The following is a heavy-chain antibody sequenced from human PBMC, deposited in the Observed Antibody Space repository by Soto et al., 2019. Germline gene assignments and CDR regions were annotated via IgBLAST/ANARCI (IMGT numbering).Heavy chain of an antibody. CDR3: ARDLGITMVRRTVDY. V-gene: IGHV3-21*01. CDR1: GFTFSSYS. D-gene: IGHD3-10*01. J-gene: IGHJ4*02. CDR2: ISSSSSYI. Sequence: EVQLVESGGGLVKPGGSLRLSCAASGFTFSSYSMNWVRQAPGKGLEWVSSISSSSSYIYYADSVKGRFTISRDNAKNSLYLQMNSLRAEDTAVYYCARDLGITMVRRTVDYWGQGTLVTVSS.